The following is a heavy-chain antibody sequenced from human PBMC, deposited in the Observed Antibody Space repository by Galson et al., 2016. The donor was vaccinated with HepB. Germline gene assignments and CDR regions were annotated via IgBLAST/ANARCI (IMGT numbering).Heavy chain of an antibody. CDR1: GFTFSSYS. CDR2: ITTSGSNI. CDR3: ARDRIVGAKVYSDAFGI. V-gene: IGHV3-48*04. Sequence: SLRLSCAASGFTFSSYSMNWVRQAPGKGLEWVSYITTSGSNIDYGDSVKGRFTISRDNAKNSLYLQMNSLRAEDTAVYYCARDRIVGAKVYSDAFGIWGQGTMVTVSS. D-gene: IGHD1-26*01. J-gene: IGHJ3*02.